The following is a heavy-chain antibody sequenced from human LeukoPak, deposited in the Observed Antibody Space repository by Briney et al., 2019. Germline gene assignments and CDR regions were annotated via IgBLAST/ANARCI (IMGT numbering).Heavy chain of an antibody. Sequence: SVKVSCKASGFTFTSSAVQWVRQARGQRLEWIRWIVVGSGNTNYAQKFQERVTITRDMSTSTAYMELSSLRSEDTAVYYCAAVSVEVVVAANYFDYWGQGPLVPVSS. V-gene: IGHV1-58*01. D-gene: IGHD2-15*01. CDR1: GFTFTSSA. J-gene: IGHJ4*02. CDR2: IVVGSGNT. CDR3: AAVSVEVVVAANYFDY.